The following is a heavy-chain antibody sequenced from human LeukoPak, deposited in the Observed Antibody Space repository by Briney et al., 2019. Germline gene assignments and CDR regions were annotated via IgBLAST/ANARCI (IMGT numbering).Heavy chain of an antibody. CDR2: IDGSSTYI. V-gene: IGHV3-21*01. CDR1: GFTFSAYG. D-gene: IGHD3-16*02. J-gene: IGHJ4*02. CDR3: ARHLRISSYTYYFDY. Sequence: GGSLRLPCAASGFTFSAYGMNWVRQAPGKGLEWVSSIDGSSTYIYYADSVKGRFTISRDNAKSSLFLQMNSLRVEDTAVYYCARHLRISSYTYYFDYWGQGTLVTVSS.